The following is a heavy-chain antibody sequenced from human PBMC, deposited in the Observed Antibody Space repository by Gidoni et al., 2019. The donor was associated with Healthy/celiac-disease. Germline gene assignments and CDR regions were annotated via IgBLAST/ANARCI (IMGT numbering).Heavy chain of an antibody. CDR2: IIPIFGTA. J-gene: IGHJ6*03. Sequence: QVQLVQSGAEVKKPGSSVKVSCKASGGTFSSYAISWVRQAPGQGLEWMGGIIPIFGTANYAQKFQGRVTITADKSTSTAYMELSSLRSEDTAVYYCARDRVGAITYYYYYMDVWGKGTTVTVSS. CDR3: ARDRVGAITYYYYYMDV. V-gene: IGHV1-69*06. CDR1: GGTFSSYA. D-gene: IGHD1-26*01.